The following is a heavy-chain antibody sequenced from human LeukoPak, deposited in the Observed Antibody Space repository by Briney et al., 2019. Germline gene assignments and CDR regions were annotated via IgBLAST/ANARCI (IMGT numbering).Heavy chain of an antibody. CDR3: AGESGYSSGWYDYGFDY. D-gene: IGHD6-19*01. J-gene: IGHJ4*02. V-gene: IGHV4-59*01. Sequence: SETLSLTCTVSGGSISSYYWSWIRQPPGKGLEWIGYIYYSGSTNYNPSLKSRVTISVDTSKNQFSLKLSSVTAADTAVYYCAGESGYSSGWYDYGFDYGGQGTLVTVSS. CDR2: IYYSGST. CDR1: GGSISSYY.